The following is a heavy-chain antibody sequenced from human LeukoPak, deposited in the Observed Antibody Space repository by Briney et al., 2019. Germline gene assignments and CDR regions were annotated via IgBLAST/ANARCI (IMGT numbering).Heavy chain of an antibody. Sequence: PGGSLRLSCAASGFTFSSYWMSWVRQAPGKGLEWVANIKQDGSEKYYVDSVKGRFTISRDNAKNSLYLQMNSLRAEDTAVYYCARDGADSSSWLNLYYYYGMDVWGQGTTVTVSS. V-gene: IGHV3-7*01. D-gene: IGHD6-13*01. CDR2: IKQDGSEK. CDR1: GFTFSSYW. CDR3: ARDGADSSSWLNLYYYYGMDV. J-gene: IGHJ6*02.